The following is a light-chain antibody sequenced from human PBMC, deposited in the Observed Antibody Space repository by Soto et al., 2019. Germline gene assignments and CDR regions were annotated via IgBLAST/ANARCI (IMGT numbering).Light chain of an antibody. CDR2: DAS. Sequence: DIQMTQSPSTLSASAGDRVTIICRASQSISSWLACSQQKPGKAPKLLIYDASSLESGVTSRFSGSVYGTEFTLTISSLQPDDFATYYCQQYNSYSHTFGQGTKLEIK. J-gene: IGKJ2*01. V-gene: IGKV1-5*02. CDR1: QSISSW. CDR3: QQYNSYSHT.